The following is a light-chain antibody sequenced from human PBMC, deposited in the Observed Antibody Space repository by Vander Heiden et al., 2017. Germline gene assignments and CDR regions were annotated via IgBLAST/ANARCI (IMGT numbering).Light chain of an antibody. CDR1: QSVSTN. Sequence: EIVMTQSPPTLSVSPGERATLSCRASQSVSTNLAWYQQKPGQGPRLLIFAASTRAPGVPDRISGSGYGTEFALTISSLQSEDFAVYFCQQYNNWPPWTFGQGTKVEIK. V-gene: IGKV3-15*01. J-gene: IGKJ1*01. CDR2: AAS. CDR3: QQYNNWPPWT.